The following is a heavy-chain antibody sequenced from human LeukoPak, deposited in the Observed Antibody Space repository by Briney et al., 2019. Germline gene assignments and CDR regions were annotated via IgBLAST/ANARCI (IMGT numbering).Heavy chain of an antibody. Sequence: GGSLRLSCAASGFTFSSYGMHWVRQAPGKGLEWVAVISYDGRNKYYADSVKGRFTISRDNSKNTLYLQMNSLRAEDTAVYYCAKDMAYSSSLAEDYWGQGTLVTVSS. CDR3: AKDMAYSSSLAEDY. V-gene: IGHV3-30*18. D-gene: IGHD6-6*01. CDR1: GFTFSSYG. J-gene: IGHJ4*02. CDR2: ISYDGRNK.